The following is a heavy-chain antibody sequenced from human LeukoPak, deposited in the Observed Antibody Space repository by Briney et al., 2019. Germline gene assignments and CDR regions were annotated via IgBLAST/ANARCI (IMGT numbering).Heavy chain of an antibody. CDR1: GFTFNKYA. V-gene: IGHV3-64*02. D-gene: IGHD5-18*01. Sequence: GGSLRLSCAASGFTFNKYAMHWVRQAPGKGLEYVSSISSNAGSTPYGDSVKGRFTISRDNSKNTLYLQMGNLRADDTAVYYCARERYSTPTDDAFDIWGQGTMVTVSS. CDR2: ISSNAGST. J-gene: IGHJ3*02. CDR3: ARERYSTPTDDAFDI.